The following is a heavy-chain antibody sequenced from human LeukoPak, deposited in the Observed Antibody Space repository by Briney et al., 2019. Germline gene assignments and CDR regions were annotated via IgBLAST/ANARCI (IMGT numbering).Heavy chain of an antibody. D-gene: IGHD5-18*01. CDR3: ARDQGYGYDY. Sequence: GGSLRLSCAASGFNFGDYYMSWIRQAPGAGLEWLSKISSSGDTIYYADSVKGRFTISRDNAKNSLYLQMNSLRAEDTAVYYCARDQGYGYDYWGQGTLVTVSS. J-gene: IGHJ4*02. CDR1: GFNFGDYY. CDR2: ISSSGDTI. V-gene: IGHV3-11*04.